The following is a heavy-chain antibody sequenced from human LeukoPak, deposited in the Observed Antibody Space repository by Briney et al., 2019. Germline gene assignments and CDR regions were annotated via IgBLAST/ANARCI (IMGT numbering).Heavy chain of an antibody. CDR2: INPSGGST. D-gene: IGHD6-19*01. CDR3: AREAQYYFDH. J-gene: IGHJ4*02. V-gene: IGHV1-46*01. Sequence: ASVKVSCKASGYSFTNYYMHWVRQAPGQGLEWMGIINPSGGSTSYAQKFQGRVTMTRDTTTSAVYMEMSSLRSEDTAVYYCAREAQYYFDHWGQGTLVTVSS. CDR1: GYSFTNYY.